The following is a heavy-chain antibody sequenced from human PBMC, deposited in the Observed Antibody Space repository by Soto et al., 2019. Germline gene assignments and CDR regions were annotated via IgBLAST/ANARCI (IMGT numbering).Heavy chain of an antibody. CDR1: GASIPTSY. Sequence: QVQLQESGPGLVKPSATLTLTCTVSGASIPTSYWSWIRQPPGKGLEWIGYIFHRGTTNYNPSLESRVSMSVDTSKNQLSLTMTSVTAADTAVYYWAGTPLRLALGTVLCYFDDWGQGTLVPFSS. J-gene: IGHJ4*02. V-gene: IGHV4-59*01. CDR2: IFHRGTT. D-gene: IGHD3-16*01. CDR3: AGTPLRLALGTVLCYFDD.